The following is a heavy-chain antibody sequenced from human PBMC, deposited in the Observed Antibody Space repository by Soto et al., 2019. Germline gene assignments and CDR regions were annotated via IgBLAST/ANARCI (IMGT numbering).Heavy chain of an antibody. CDR1: GGSISSYY. Sequence: SETLSLTCTVSGGSISSYYWSWIRQPPGKGLEWIGYIYYSGSTNYNPSLKSRVTISVDTSKNQFSLKLSSVTAADTAVYYCARSGYSYGDFDYWGRGTLVTVSS. V-gene: IGHV4-59*01. J-gene: IGHJ4*02. D-gene: IGHD5-18*01. CDR2: IYYSGST. CDR3: ARSGYSYGDFDY.